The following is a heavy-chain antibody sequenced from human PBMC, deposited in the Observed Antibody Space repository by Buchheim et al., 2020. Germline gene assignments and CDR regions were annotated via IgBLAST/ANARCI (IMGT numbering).Heavy chain of an antibody. CDR2: IYHNGNT. CDR3: ARTPDYYYGMDV. V-gene: IGHV4-4*02. CDR1: GGSVSSINW. Sequence: QVQLQESGPGLVKPSETLSLTCAVSGGSVSSINWWSWVRQPPGKGLEWIGEIYHNGNTNYNPSLKSRVTISVDKSKNQVFPKVSSVTAADTAVYYCARTPDYYYGMDVWGQGTT. D-gene: IGHD2-15*01. J-gene: IGHJ6*02.